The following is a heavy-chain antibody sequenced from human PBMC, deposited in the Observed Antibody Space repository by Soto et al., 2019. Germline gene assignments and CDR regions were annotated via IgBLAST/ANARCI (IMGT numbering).Heavy chain of an antibody. CDR1: GLTFSSYG. J-gene: IGHJ4*02. CDR2: ISYDSSNR. CDR3: ATFPAQDPLRWF. D-gene: IGHD3-10*01. V-gene: IGHV3-30*03. Sequence: PGGSLRLSCAASGLTFSSYGMHWVRQAPGKGLEWVSVISYDSSNRYYADSVKGRFTISRDHAKNTLYLQMSSLRHEDTAVYYCATFPAQDPLRWFWSQGTLVTVSS.